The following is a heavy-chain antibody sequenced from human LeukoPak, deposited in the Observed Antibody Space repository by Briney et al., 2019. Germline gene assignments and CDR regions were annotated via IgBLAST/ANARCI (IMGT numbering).Heavy chain of an antibody. CDR1: GFTFSSYS. Sequence: GGSLRLSCAASGFTFSSYSMNWVRQAPGKGLEWVSDISSSSNSIYYADSVKGRFTISRDNAKNSLYLQMNSLRAEDTAVYYCASWRNYYDSSGSPVHWGQGTLVTASS. V-gene: IGHV3-48*04. D-gene: IGHD3-22*01. J-gene: IGHJ4*02. CDR2: ISSSSNSI. CDR3: ASWRNYYDSSGSPVH.